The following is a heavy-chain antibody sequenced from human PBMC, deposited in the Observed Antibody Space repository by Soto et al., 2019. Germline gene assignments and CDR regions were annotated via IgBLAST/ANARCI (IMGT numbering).Heavy chain of an antibody. CDR2: IYYSGST. Sequence: QLQLQESGPGLVKPSETLSLTCTVSGDSGGFISSSSYHWGWIRQPPGKGLEWIGNIYYSGSTYYNPFLKGRVTISGDTSKNHFSLRLTSVTAAYTAVYYCARHPPYGPLDYWGQGTLVTVSS. CDR1: GDSGGFISSSSYH. V-gene: IGHV4-39*01. J-gene: IGHJ4*02. CDR3: ARHPPYGPLDY. D-gene: IGHD4-17*01.